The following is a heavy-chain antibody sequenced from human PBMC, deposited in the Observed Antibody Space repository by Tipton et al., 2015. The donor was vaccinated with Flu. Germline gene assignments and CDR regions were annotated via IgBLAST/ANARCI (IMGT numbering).Heavy chain of an antibody. V-gene: IGHV4-38-2*01. J-gene: IGHJ5*02. D-gene: IGHD4-11*01. CDR1: GDSVGSDYF. CDR3: ARRDYSNYVSEPKNWVDP. Sequence: TLSLTCSVSGDSVGSDYFWGWIRQSPGMGLEWIGTVHPTGNTYYNPSLRSRVTIAIDRPKNQFSLRLTSVTAADTAVYFCARRDYSNYVSEPKNWVDPWGQGTLVTVS. CDR2: VHPTGNT.